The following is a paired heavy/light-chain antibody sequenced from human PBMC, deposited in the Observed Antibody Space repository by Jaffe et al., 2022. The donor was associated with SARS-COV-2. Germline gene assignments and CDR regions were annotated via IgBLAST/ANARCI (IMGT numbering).Light chain of an antibody. CDR3: QQYNDWPRT. J-gene: IGKJ1*01. Sequence: EIVMTQSPATLSVSPGDRVTLSCRASQNIRKNLVWYQRKPGQAPRLLIYDASTRDTGVPARFSGSGSGTEFTLTISSLQSEDFAVYYCQQYNDWPRTFGQGTKVEVK. CDR2: DAS. CDR1: QNIRKN. V-gene: IGKV3-15*01.
Heavy chain of an antibody. Sequence: QVQLQESGPGLVKPSETLSLSCNISGVSVNSVYYWSWIRQAPGKGPEWIGYVYYTGSTKYNPSLKSRVSMSVDTSKNQFSLKLSAVTAADTAVYYCARELYYYSYMDIWGKGTTVTVSS. CDR1: GVSVNSVYY. J-gene: IGHJ6*03. V-gene: IGHV4-61*01. CDR2: VYYTGST. CDR3: ARELYYYSYMDI.